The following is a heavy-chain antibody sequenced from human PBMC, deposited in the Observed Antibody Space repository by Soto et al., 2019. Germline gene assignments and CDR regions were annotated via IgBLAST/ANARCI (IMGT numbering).Heavy chain of an antibody. CDR1: GGSVSSGSYY. V-gene: IGHV4-61*01. CDR2: IYYSGST. J-gene: IGHJ6*02. CDR3: ARGAGAVAGIYYYYYGMDV. D-gene: IGHD6-19*01. Sequence: SETLSLTCTVSGGSVSSGSYYWSWIRQPPGKGLEWIGYIYYSGSTNYNTSLKSRVTISVDTSKNQFSLKLSSVTAADTAVYYCARGAGAVAGIYYYYYGMDVWGQGTTVTVAS.